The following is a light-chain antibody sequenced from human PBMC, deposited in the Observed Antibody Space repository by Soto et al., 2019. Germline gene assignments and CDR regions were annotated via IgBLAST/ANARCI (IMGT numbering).Light chain of an antibody. V-gene: IGKV3-15*01. CDR2: AAS. J-gene: IGKJ1*01. Sequence: IVMTQSPATLSVSPVERATLSCRAGQSIDNRVAWYQQRPGQAPRLLIYAASTRATGIPARFSGSGSGTEFTLTISGLQYEDFGVYYCQQYYSWRTFGQGTKVDIK. CDR1: QSIDNR. CDR3: QQYYSWRT.